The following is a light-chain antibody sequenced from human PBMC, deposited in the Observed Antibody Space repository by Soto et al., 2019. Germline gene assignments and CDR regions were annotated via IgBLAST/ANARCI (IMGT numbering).Light chain of an antibody. J-gene: IGKJ4*01. CDR2: DPS. V-gene: IGKV3-15*01. CDR3: QQYNNWPPLT. CDR1: PSVSSG. Sequence: EIVMTHSPATLSVSPGDRPTFSCRASPSVSSGLAWYQQIPGQAPRLLIYDPSTRATGIPARFGGRGSGTEFTLTISSLQSEDFAVYYCQQYNNWPPLTFGGGTKVELK.